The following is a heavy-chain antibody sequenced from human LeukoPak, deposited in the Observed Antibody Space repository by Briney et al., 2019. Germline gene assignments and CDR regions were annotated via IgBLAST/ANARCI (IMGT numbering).Heavy chain of an antibody. V-gene: IGHV1-2*02. CDR1: GYTFTGYY. J-gene: IGHJ3*02. Sequence: ASVKVSCKASGYTFTGYYMHWVRQAPGQGLEWMGWINPNSGGTNYAQKFQGRVTMTRDTSISTAYMELSSLRSEDTAVYYCAREAAAEAFDIWGQGTMVTVSS. D-gene: IGHD6-13*01. CDR2: INPNSGGT. CDR3: AREAAAEAFDI.